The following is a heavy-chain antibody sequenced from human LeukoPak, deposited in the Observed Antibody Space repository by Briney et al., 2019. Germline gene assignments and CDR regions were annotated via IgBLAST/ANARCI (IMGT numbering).Heavy chain of an antibody. D-gene: IGHD4-17*01. V-gene: IGHV1-69*05. CDR2: IIPIFGTA. Sequence: ASVKVSCKASGGTFSSYAISWVRQAPGQGLEWMGGIIPIFGTANYAQKFQGRVTITTDESTSTAYMELSSLGSEDTAVYYCARAHGDRVTLGYWGQGTLVTVSS. CDR1: GGTFSSYA. CDR3: ARAHGDRVTLGY. J-gene: IGHJ4*02.